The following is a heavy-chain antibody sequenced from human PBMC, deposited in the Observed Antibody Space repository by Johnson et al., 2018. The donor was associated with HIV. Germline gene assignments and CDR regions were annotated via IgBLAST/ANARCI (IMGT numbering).Heavy chain of an antibody. J-gene: IGHJ3*02. CDR1: GFTFSSYA. CDR2: ISSNGGST. V-gene: IGHV3-64*04. Sequence: QVQLVESGGGLVQPGGSLRLSCAASGFTFSSYAMHWVRQAPGKGLEYVSAISSNGGSTYYADSVKGRFTISRDNSKNTLYLQMNSLRAEDTAVYYCARGLAADAFDIWGQGTMVTVSS. CDR3: ARGLAADAFDI. D-gene: IGHD6-13*01.